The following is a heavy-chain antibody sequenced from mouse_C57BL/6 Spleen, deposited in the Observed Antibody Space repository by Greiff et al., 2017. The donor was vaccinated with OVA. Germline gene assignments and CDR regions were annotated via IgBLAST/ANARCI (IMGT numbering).Heavy chain of an antibody. D-gene: IGHD3-2*02. CDR1: GFNIKDDY. V-gene: IGHV14-4*01. Sequence: EVKLVESGAELVRPGASVKLSCTASGFNIKDDYMHWVKQRPEQGLEWIGWIDPENGDTEYASKFQGKATITADTSSNTAYLQLSSLTSEDTAVYYCTTTAQATYYAMDYWGQGTSVTVSS. CDR3: TTTAQATYYAMDY. J-gene: IGHJ4*01. CDR2: IDPENGDT.